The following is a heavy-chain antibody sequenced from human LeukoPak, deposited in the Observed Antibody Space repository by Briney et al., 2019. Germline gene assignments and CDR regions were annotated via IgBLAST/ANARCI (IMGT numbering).Heavy chain of an antibody. CDR3: VLNAVAGLTHFDY. CDR2: ISGSGGST. CDR1: GFTFSSYG. Sequence: PGGSLRLSCAASGFTFSSYGMSWVRQAPGKVLEWVSAISGSGGSTYYADSVKGRFTISRDNSKNTLYLQMNSLRAEDTAVYYCVLNAVAGLTHFDYWGQGTLVTVSS. J-gene: IGHJ4*02. V-gene: IGHV3-23*01. D-gene: IGHD6-19*01.